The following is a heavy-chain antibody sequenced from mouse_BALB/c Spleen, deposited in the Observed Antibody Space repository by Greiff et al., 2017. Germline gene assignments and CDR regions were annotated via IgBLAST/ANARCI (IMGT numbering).Heavy chain of an antibody. J-gene: IGHJ3*01. CDR3: ANTGTAWFAD. CDR2: INPSSGYT. Sequence: QVQLQQSGAELARPGASVKMSCKASGYTFTSYTLHWVKQRPGQGLEWIGYINPSSGYTNYNQKFKDKTTLTADKSSSTAYMQLSSLTSEDSAVYYCANTGTAWFADWGQGTLVTVSA. D-gene: IGHD4-1*01. CDR1: GYTFTSYT. V-gene: IGHV1-4*01.